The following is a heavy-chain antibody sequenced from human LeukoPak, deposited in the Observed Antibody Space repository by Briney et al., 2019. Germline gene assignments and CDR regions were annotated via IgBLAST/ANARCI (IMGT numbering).Heavy chain of an antibody. CDR3: AKVAIALAYGRGDY. CDR1: GFSFSGSVITFRTYA. Sequence: PGGSLRLSCAGSGFSFSGSVITFRTYAIHWVRQAPGKGLEWVAVISYDGGIKYYADSVMGRFTIARDNSKNTLYLQMNSLRAEDTAVYYRAKVAIALAYGRGDYWGQGTLVTVSS. D-gene: IGHD1-26*01. V-gene: IGHV3-30*04. J-gene: IGHJ4*02. CDR2: ISYDGGIK.